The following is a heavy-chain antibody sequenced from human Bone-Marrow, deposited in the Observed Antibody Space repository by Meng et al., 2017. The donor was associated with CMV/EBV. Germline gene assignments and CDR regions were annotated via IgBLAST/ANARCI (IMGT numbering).Heavy chain of an antibody. V-gene: IGHV3-23*01. D-gene: IGHD3-3*01. CDR3: ATSDDFWSGADC. J-gene: IGHJ4*02. Sequence: GESLKISCAASGFTFSSYWMHWVRQAPGKGLEWVSSISGSGDSTYYADSVKGRFTISRDNSKNTLYLQMNSLRAEDTAVYYCATSDDFWSGADCWGQGTLVTVSS. CDR2: ISGSGDST. CDR1: GFTFSSYW.